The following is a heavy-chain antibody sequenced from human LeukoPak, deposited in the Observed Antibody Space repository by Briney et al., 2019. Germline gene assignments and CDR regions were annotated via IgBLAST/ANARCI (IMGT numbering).Heavy chain of an antibody. CDR2: IYSGGYT. CDR3: ARGQGRDGYNGILEY. V-gene: IGHV3-53*01. CDR1: GFTVSSNY. D-gene: IGHD5-24*01. Sequence: PGGSLRLSCAASGFTVSSNYMSWVRQAPGKGLEWVSVIYSGGYTYYADSVKGRFTISRDNSKNTLYLQMNSLRAEDMAVYYCARGQGRDGYNGILEYWGQGALVTVSS. J-gene: IGHJ4*02.